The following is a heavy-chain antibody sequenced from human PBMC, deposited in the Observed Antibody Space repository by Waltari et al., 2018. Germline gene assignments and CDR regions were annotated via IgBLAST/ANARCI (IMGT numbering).Heavy chain of an antibody. CDR2: IKQDGSEK. D-gene: IGHD4-17*01. Sequence: EVQLVEAGGVLVQPGGSLTLSCAASGCTFISIWLRWVRQARGKGLEWVANIKQDGSEKYYVDSVKCRFTISRDNAKNSLYLQMNSLRAEDTAVYYCAREHDYDAFDIWGQGTMVTVSS. CDR3: AREHDYDAFDI. V-gene: IGHV3-7*01. J-gene: IGHJ3*02. CDR1: GCTFISIW.